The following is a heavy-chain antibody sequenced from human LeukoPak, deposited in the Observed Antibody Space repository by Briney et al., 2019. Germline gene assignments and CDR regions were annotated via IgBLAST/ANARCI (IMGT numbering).Heavy chain of an antibody. J-gene: IGHJ3*02. V-gene: IGHV3-11*01. D-gene: IGHD2-21*02. CDR2: ISSSGSTI. Sequence: RGSLRPSCAPSAFTFTDRYMSWIRPAPGKGLEWVSYISSSGSTIYYADSVKGRFTISRDNAKNSLYLQMNSLRAEDTAVYYCARGVSVVVTAMNAFDIWGEGTMVTVSS. CDR1: AFTFTDRY. CDR3: ARGVSVVVTAMNAFDI.